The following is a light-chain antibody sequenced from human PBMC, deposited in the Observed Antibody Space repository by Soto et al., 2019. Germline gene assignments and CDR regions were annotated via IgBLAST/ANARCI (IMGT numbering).Light chain of an antibody. J-gene: IGKJ1*01. V-gene: IGKV1-5*03. CDR2: KAS. Sequence: DIQMTQSPSTLSASVGDRVTITCRASQSISSWLAWYQQKPGKAPKLLIYKASSLESGVPSRFSGSGSGTEFILTISSLQPDDFATYYCQQYNSYWTFGQGTKVDNK. CDR1: QSISSW. CDR3: QQYNSYWT.